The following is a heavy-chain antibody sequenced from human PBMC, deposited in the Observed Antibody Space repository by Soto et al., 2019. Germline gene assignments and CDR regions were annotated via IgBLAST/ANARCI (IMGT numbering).Heavy chain of an antibody. V-gene: IGHV4-59*01. CDR2: MYYNGNI. Sequence: SETLSLTCNVSGGSISNYYWTWVRQSPEKGLEWIGYMYYNGNINYNPSLKSRVTISIDTSKNQFSLTLKSVTAADTAVYYCASGGNWFDPSGQGVRVTVS. J-gene: IGHJ5*02. CDR3: ASGGNWFDP. CDR1: GGSISNYY. D-gene: IGHD3-16*01.